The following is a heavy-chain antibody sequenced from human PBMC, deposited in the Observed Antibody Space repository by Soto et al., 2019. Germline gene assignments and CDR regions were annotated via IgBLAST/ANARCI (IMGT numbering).Heavy chain of an antibody. CDR1: GGSFSGYY. CDR2: INHSGST. D-gene: IGHD5-12*01. V-gene: IGHV4-34*01. Sequence: SETLSLTCAVYGGSFSGYYWSWIRQPPGKGLEWIGEINHSGSTNYNPSLKSRVTISVDTSKNQFSLKLSSVTAADTAVYYCASIGWLRSRGYYYYGMDVWGQGTTVTVFS. J-gene: IGHJ6*02. CDR3: ASIGWLRSRGYYYYGMDV.